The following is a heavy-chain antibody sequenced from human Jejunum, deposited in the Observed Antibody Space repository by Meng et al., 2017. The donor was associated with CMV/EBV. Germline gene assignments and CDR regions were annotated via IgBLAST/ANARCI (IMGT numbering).Heavy chain of an antibody. CDR1: GYTFTNYG. Sequence: QCQLLQAGAEVKKPGASVKGSCKASGYTFTNYGITWVRQAPGQGLEWMGWISAYNGNTNYAQTLQGRVTMTTDTSTSTAYMELRSLRSDDTAVYYCARVEVGNTSGDYWGQGTLVTVSS. CDR3: ARVEVGNTSGDY. V-gene: IGHV1-18*01. CDR2: ISAYNGNT. J-gene: IGHJ4*02. D-gene: IGHD1-26*01.